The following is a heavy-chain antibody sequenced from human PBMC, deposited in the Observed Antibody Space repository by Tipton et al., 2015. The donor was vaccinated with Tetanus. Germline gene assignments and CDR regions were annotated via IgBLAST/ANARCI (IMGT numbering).Heavy chain of an antibody. Sequence: QSGPEVKKPGASVKVSFKASGYTFTSYGLNWVRKAAGRGFEWMGWLNPKSGSAAYAPRFQGRVTMTTNTSITTAFMEVASLTYEDTAVYYCASGSSIRHGLDVWGHGTSVTVSS. J-gene: IGHJ6*02. CDR2: LNPKSGSA. V-gene: IGHV1-8*02. CDR3: ASGSSIRHGLDV. D-gene: IGHD2-2*01. CDR1: GYTFTSYG.